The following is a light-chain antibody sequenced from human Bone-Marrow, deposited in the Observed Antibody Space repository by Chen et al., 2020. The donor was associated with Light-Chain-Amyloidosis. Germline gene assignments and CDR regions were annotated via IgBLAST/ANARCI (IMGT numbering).Light chain of an antibody. CDR3: QVWDRSSDRPV. V-gene: IGLV3-21*02. CDR1: NNGSTS. Sequence: SYVLTQPSSVSVAPGQTATIARGGNNNGSTSVHWSQQTPGQAPLLVVYDDSDRPSGIPERLSGSNSGKAATLTISRVEAGDVADYYCQVWDRSSDRPVFGGGTKLTVL. CDR2: DDS. J-gene: IGLJ3*02.